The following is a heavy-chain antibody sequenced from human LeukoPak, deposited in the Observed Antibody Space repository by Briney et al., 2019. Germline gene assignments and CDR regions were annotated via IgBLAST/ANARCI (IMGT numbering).Heavy chain of an antibody. V-gene: IGHV4-59*01. CDR3: AREVTYGSGSYYNNDAFDI. Sequence: SETLSLTCTVSGGSISSYYWSWIRQPPGKGLEWLGYIYYSGSTNYNPSLKSRVTISVDTSKNQFSLKLSSVTAADTAVYYCAREVTYGSGSYYNNDAFDIWGQGTMVTVSS. J-gene: IGHJ3*02. CDR2: IYYSGST. D-gene: IGHD3-10*01. CDR1: GGSISSYY.